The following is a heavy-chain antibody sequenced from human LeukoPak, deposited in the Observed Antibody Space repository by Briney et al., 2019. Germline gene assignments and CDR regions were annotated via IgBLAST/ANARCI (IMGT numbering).Heavy chain of an antibody. CDR3: ARTTEGGYSYGYFYYYYMDV. J-gene: IGHJ6*03. CDR2: INHSGST. CDR1: GGSFSGYY. D-gene: IGHD5-18*01. V-gene: IGHV4-34*01. Sequence: SETLSLTCAVYGGSFSGYYWSWIRQPPGKGLEWIGEINHSGSTSYNPSLKSRVTISVDTSKNQFSLKLRSVTAADTAVYYCARTTEGGYSYGYFYYYYMDVWGKGTTVTISS.